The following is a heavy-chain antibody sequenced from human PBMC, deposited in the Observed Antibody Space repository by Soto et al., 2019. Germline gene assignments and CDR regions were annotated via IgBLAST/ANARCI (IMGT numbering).Heavy chain of an antibody. CDR2: INHSGST. CDR1: GGSFSGYY. V-gene: IGHV4-34*01. CDR3: ARHKREGILRLGSVDI. Sequence: SETLSLTCAVYGGSFSGYYWSWIRQPPGKGLEWIGEINHSGSTNYNPSLKSRVTISVDTSKNQFSLKLSSVTAADTAVYYCARHKREGILRLGSVDIWGQGTMVTVSS. D-gene: IGHD5-12*01. J-gene: IGHJ3*02.